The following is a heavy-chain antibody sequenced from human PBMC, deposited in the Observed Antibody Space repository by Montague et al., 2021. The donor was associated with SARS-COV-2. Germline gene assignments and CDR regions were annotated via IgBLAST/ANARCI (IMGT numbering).Heavy chain of an antibody. J-gene: IGHJ4*02. V-gene: IGHV2-70*11. CDR1: GFSLSTSGMC. Sequence: PALMKPTQTLTLTCTFSGFSLSTSGMCVSWIRQPPGKALEWLARIDWDDDKYYSTSLKTRLTISKDTSKNQVGLTMTNMDPVDTATYYCARERAAAPDYWGQGTLVTVSS. D-gene: IGHD6-13*01. CDR3: ARERAAAPDY. CDR2: IDWDDDK.